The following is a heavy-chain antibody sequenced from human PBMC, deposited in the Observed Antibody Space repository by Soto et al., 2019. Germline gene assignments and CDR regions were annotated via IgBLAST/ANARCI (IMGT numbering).Heavy chain of an antibody. D-gene: IGHD1-1*01. CDR2: IPYDGINE. CDR1: GFTFSSYG. J-gene: IGHJ4*02. Sequence: QVQLVESGGGVVQPGRSLRLSCAASGFTFSSYGMHWVRQAPGKGLEWVAVIPYDGINEYYADSVKGRFTISRDNSKNTPYLQMNSLRAEDTAVYYCAKSVYNWNDGFFDYWGQGTLVTVSS. CDR3: AKSVYNWNDGFFDY. V-gene: IGHV3-30*18.